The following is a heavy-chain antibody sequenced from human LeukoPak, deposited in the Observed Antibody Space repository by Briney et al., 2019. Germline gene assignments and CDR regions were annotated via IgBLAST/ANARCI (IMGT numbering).Heavy chain of an antibody. CDR3: ARGGYYYLDV. J-gene: IGHJ6*03. V-gene: IGHV4-59*01. CDR2: IFYNGNT. CDR1: DGSMSPYY. Sequence: PSETLSLTCTVSDGSMSPYYWSWIRQSPGRGLEWIVYIFYNGNTKYNPSLWSRVTISIDTSRNQFFLNLNSVTAADTAVYYCARGGYYYLDVWGKGTTVTVSS.